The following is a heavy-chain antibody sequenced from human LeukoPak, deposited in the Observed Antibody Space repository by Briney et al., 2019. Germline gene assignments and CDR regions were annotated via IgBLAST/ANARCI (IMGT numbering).Heavy chain of an antibody. Sequence: SETLSLTCTVSGGSISSYYWSWIRQPAGKGLEWIGRIYTSGSTNYNPSLKSRVTMSVDTSKNQFSLKLSSVTAADTAVYYCALQGDYYDSSGYYYAYWGQGTLVTVSS. D-gene: IGHD3-22*01. CDR2: IYTSGST. CDR1: GGSISSYY. CDR3: ALQGDYYDSSGYYYAY. V-gene: IGHV4-4*07. J-gene: IGHJ4*02.